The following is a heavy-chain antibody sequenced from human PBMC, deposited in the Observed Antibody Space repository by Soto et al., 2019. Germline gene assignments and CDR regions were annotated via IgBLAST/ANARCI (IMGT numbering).Heavy chain of an antibody. CDR2: IYSGGSI. J-gene: IGHJ6*02. CDR3: ARDRGDCSSVSCYGSFYYGMDV. V-gene: IGHV3-53*01. CDR1: GFIVSSHY. D-gene: IGHD2-2*01. Sequence: EVQLVEAGGGLIQPGGSLRLSCAASGFIVSSHYMSWVRQAPGKGLEWVSAIYSGGSIYYTDSVEGRFTISRDVSKNILYLQMNRLRADDRAVYYCARDRGDCSSVSCYGSFYYGMDVWGQGTTVIVS.